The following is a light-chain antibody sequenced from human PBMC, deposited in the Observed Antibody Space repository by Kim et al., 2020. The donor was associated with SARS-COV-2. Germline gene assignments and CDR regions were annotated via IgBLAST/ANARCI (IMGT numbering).Light chain of an antibody. J-gene: IGKJ2*01. Sequence: DIQMTQSPSTLSASVVDRVTITCRASQSISSWLAWYQQKPGKAPNLLIYKASSLQSGVPSRFSASGSGTEFTLTISSLQPDDSATYYCQQYKSYPVTFGQGNKLEI. V-gene: IGKV1-5*03. CDR3: QQYKSYPVT. CDR1: QSISSW. CDR2: KAS.